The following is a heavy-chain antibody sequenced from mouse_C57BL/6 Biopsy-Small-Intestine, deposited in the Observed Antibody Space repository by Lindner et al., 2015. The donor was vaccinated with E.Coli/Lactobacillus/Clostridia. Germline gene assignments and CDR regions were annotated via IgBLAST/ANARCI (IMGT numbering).Heavy chain of an antibody. CDR3: ARGSIYDGYYWYFDV. Sequence: LQESGPELVKPGASVKISCKASGYSFTSYYIHWVKQRPGQGLEWIGWIYPGSGNTKYNEKFKGKATLTADTSSSTAYMQLSSLTSEDSAVYYCARGSIYDGYYWYFDVWGTGTTVTVPS. CDR2: IYPGSGNT. CDR1: GYSFTSYY. J-gene: IGHJ1*03. V-gene: IGHV1-66*01. D-gene: IGHD2-3*01.